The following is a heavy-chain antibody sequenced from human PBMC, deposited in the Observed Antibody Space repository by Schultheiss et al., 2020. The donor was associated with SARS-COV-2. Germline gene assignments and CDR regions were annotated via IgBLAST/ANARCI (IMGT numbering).Heavy chain of an antibody. CDR3: TNSGSESDY. J-gene: IGHJ4*02. D-gene: IGHD1-26*01. CDR1: GLTFSDSA. Sequence: GGSLRLSCAASGLTFSDSAVHWVRQASGKGLEWVGRIRSKANNYATGYAASVKGRFTISRDDSKNTAYLQMNSLKTEDTAVYYCTNSGSESDYWGQGTLVTVSS. V-gene: IGHV3-73*01. CDR2: IRSKANNYAT.